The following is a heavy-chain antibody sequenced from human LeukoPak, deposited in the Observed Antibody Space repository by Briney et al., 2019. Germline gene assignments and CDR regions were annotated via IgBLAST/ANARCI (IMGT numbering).Heavy chain of an antibody. D-gene: IGHD1-26*01. V-gene: IGHV4-34*01. J-gene: IGHJ4*02. CDR2: INHSGST. CDR1: GGSFSGYY. CDR3: AREKWELLLFFDS. Sequence: PSETLSLTCAVYGGSFSGYYWSWIRQPPGKGLEWMGEINHSGSTNYNPSLKSRGTISVDTCKNQFSLKLTSVTAADTAVYYCAREKWELLLFFDSWGQGTLVTVSS.